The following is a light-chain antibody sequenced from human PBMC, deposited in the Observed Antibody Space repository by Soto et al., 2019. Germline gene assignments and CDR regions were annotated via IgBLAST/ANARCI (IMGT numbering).Light chain of an antibody. Sequence: QSALTQPASVSGSPGQSITISCTGTSSDVGTYNLVSWYQQHPGQAPKLLIFEVSERPSGVSDRFSGSKSGYTASLTISGLQTEDEADYSCCSYAGGTNWVFGGGTKLTVL. CDR2: EVS. CDR1: SSDVGTYNL. CDR3: CSYAGGTNWV. J-gene: IGLJ3*02. V-gene: IGLV2-23*02.